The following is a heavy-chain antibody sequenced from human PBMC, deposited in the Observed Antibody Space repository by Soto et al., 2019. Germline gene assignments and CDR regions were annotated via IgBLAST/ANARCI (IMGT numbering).Heavy chain of an antibody. V-gene: IGHV3-23*01. CDR2: LSANGQGI. Sequence: QSGGSLGLSCAAPGFTFNNYAMSWVRQAPGKGLEWVSALSANGQGIYYADSVKGRFIISRDSSKNTVFLHMDSLTAEDTDVYYCAKDRNYPRDQFHNWGQGTLVTVSS. J-gene: IGHJ4*02. CDR1: GFTFNNYA. CDR3: AKDRNYPRDQFHN. D-gene: IGHD1-7*01.